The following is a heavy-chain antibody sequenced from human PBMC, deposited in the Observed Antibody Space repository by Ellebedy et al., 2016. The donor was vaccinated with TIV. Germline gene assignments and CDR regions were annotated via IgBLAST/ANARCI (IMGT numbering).Heavy chain of an antibody. V-gene: IGHV1-46*01. D-gene: IGHD3-22*01. J-gene: IGHJ4*02. Sequence: ASVKVSCKASGYTFTSYFLYWVRQAPGQGLEWMGITNPGSGNSNYAQKFQGRVTMTRDTSTSTVYMELSSLRSEDTAVYYCARGDNYYYDSSGYYYNYWGQGTLVTVSS. CDR2: TNPGSGNS. CDR3: ARGDNYYYDSSGYYYNY. CDR1: GYTFTSYF.